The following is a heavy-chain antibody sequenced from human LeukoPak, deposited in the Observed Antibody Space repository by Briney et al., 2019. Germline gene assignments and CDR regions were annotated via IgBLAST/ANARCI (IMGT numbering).Heavy chain of an antibody. Sequence: GGSLRLSCAASGFTFSSSAMHWVRQAPGKGLEWVAVISYDESNKYYADSVKGRFTISRDNSKNTLYLQMNSLRAEDTAVYYCARGTDTKPFWSGYWVNVWGQGTTVTVSS. J-gene: IGHJ6*02. CDR1: GFTFSSSA. CDR3: ARGTDTKPFWSGYWVNV. CDR2: ISYDESNK. D-gene: IGHD3-3*01. V-gene: IGHV3-30*03.